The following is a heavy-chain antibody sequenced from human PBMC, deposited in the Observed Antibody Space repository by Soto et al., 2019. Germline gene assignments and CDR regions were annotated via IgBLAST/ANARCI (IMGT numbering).Heavy chain of an antibody. Sequence: QVQLVQSGAEVKKPGASVKVSCKASGYTFTSYDINWVRQATGQGLEWMGWMNPNSGNTGDAQKFQGRVTMTRNTSISTAYMELSSLRSEDTAVYYCASTSFGWGVTDADYWGQGTLVTVSS. D-gene: IGHD3-10*01. J-gene: IGHJ4*02. CDR2: MNPNSGNT. CDR3: ASTSFGWGVTDADY. CDR1: GYTFTSYD. V-gene: IGHV1-8*01.